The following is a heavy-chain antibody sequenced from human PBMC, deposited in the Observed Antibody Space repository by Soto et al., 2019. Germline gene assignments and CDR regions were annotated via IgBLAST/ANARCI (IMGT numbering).Heavy chain of an antibody. Sequence: QVQLQQWGAGLLKPSETLSLTCAVYGGSFSGYYWSWIRQPPGKGLEWIGEINHSGSTNYNPSLKSRVTLSVDMSKNQFSLKLSSVTAADTAVYYCARGLRIAAAGKGWLDPWGQGTMVTVSS. CDR3: ARGLRIAAAGKGWLDP. CDR1: GGSFSGYY. CDR2: INHSGST. D-gene: IGHD6-13*01. J-gene: IGHJ5*02. V-gene: IGHV4-34*01.